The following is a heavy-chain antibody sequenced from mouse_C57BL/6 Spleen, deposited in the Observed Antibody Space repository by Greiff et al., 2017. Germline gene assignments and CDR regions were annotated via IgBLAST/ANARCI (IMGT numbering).Heavy chain of an antibody. D-gene: IGHD4-1*01. V-gene: IGHV12-3*01. CDR1: GFPITSGYY. Sequence: QVQLKVSGPGLVKPSQSLFLTCSITGFPITSGYYWIWIRQSPGKPLEWMGYITHSGETFYNPSLQSPISITRETSKNQFFLQLNYVTTEDTAMYYCAGDRLSLGRFAYWGQGTLVTVSA. CDR3: AGDRLSLGRFAY. J-gene: IGHJ3*01. CDR2: ITHSGET.